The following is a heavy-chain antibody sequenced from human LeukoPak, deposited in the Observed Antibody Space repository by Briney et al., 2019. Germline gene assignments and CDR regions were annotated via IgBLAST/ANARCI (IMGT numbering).Heavy chain of an antibody. D-gene: IGHD3-3*01. J-gene: IGHJ6*03. Sequence: SVKVSCKASGGTFSSYAISWVRQAPGQGLEWMGGIIPIFSTANYAQKFQGRVTITTDESTSTAYMELSSLRSEDTAVYYCASGAIFGVVISGEYYYYMDVWGKGTTVTVSS. CDR3: ASGAIFGVVISGEYYYYMDV. CDR2: IIPIFSTA. CDR1: GGTFSSYA. V-gene: IGHV1-69*05.